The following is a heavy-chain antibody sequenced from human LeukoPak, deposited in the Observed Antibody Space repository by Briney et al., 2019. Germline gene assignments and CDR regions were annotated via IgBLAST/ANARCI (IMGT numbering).Heavy chain of an antibody. J-gene: IGHJ5*02. CDR3: ARDLGHYDYVCGSYRARGFDP. CDR2: INPNSGGT. CDR1: GYTFTGYY. D-gene: IGHD3-16*02. Sequence: ASVKVSCKASGYTFTGYYMHWVRQAPGQGLEWMGWINPNSGGTNYAQKFQGRVTMTRDTSTSTAYMELSRLRPDDTAVYYCARDLGHYDYVCGSYRARGFDPWGQGTLVTGSS. V-gene: IGHV1-2*02.